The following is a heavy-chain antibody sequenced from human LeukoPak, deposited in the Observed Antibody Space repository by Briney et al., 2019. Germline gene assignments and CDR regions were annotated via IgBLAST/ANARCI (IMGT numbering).Heavy chain of an antibody. V-gene: IGHV1-2*02. CDR1: GYTFTGYY. Sequence: ASVKVSCKASGYTFTGYYMHWVRQAPGQGLEWMRWINPNSGGTNYAQKFQGRVTMTRDTSISTAYMELSRLRSDDTAVYYCARSPVGATYFDYWGQGTLVTVSS. J-gene: IGHJ4*02. D-gene: IGHD1-26*01. CDR2: INPNSGGT. CDR3: ARSPVGATYFDY.